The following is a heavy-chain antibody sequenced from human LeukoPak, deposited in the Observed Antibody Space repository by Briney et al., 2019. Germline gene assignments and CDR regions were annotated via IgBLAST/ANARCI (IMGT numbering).Heavy chain of an antibody. D-gene: IGHD3-3*01. CDR3: VAKTYDFWSGYHTRDY. CDR2: IYHSGST. CDR1: GGSISSGGYS. Sequence: SETLSLTCAVSGGSISSGGYSWSWIRQPRGRGVEWIGYIYHSGSTYNNPSLKSRVTISVDRSKHQFSLKLSSVTAADTAVYYCVAKTYDFWSGYHTRDYWGQGTLVTVSS. J-gene: IGHJ4*02. V-gene: IGHV4-30-2*01.